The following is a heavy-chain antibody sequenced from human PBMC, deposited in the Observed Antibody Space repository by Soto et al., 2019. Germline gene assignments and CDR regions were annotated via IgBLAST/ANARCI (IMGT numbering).Heavy chain of an antibody. CDR3: AKDRDYGDNVAPLDV. CDR1: GFTFSNYA. CDR2: ISASGGST. Sequence: EVQMLESGGGLVHLGGSLRLSCAASGFTFSNYAMSWVRQAPGKGLEWGSGISASGGSTYYADSVKGRFTISRDNSKNTLYLQMSSPRAEDTAVYYCAKDRDYGDNVAPLDVWVQGTTVTVSS. V-gene: IGHV3-23*01. D-gene: IGHD4-17*01. J-gene: IGHJ6*02.